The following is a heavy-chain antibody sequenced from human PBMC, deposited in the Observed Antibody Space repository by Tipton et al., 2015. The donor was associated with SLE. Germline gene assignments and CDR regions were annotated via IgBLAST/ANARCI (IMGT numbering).Heavy chain of an antibody. J-gene: IGHJ5*02. CDR1: GGSISRSGYH. Sequence: TLSLTCTVSGGSISRSGYHWAWIRQPPGKGLEWIGSIYYSGTANYKPSLKSRVTMSVDTSKNQFSLKLSSVTAADTAVYYCARETWFREWRWFDPWGQGSLVTVSS. CDR3: ARETWFREWRWFDP. V-gene: IGHV4-39*07. D-gene: IGHD3-10*01. CDR2: IYYSGTA.